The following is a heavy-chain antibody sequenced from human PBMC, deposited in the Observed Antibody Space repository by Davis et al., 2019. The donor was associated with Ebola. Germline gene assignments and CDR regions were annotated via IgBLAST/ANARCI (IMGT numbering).Heavy chain of an antibody. J-gene: IGHJ6*02. Sequence: PGGSLRLSCAASGFTFSSYTMNWVRQAPGKGLEWVSGISWNSGSIGYADSVKGRFTISRDNAKNSLYLQMNSLRAEDTAVYYCARKGGMDVWGQGTTVTVSS. CDR1: GFTFSSYT. V-gene: IGHV3-9*01. CDR2: ISWNSGSI. CDR3: ARKGGMDV.